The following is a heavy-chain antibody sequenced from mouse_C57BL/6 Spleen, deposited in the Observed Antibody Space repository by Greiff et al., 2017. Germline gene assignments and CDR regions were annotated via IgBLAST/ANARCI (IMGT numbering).Heavy chain of an antibody. Sequence: EVQLVESGGDLVKPGGSLKLSCAASGFTFSSYGMSWVRQTPDKRLEWVATISSGGSYTYYPDSVKGRFTISRDNAKNTLYLQMSSLKSEDTAMYCCASHTYYDYGRNYAMDYWGHGTSV. V-gene: IGHV5-6*01. CDR3: ASHTYYDYGRNYAMDY. J-gene: IGHJ4*01. D-gene: IGHD2-4*01. CDR1: GFTFSSYG. CDR2: ISSGGSYT.